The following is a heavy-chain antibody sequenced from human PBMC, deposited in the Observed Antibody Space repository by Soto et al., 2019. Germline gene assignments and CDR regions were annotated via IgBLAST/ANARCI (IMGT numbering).Heavy chain of an antibody. CDR1: GYTFTSYG. CDR2: ISAYNGNT. CDR3: ARGHSSSSDALLDY. J-gene: IGHJ4*02. Sequence: ASVKVSCKASGYTFTSYGISWVRQAPGQGLEWMGWISAYNGNTNYAQKLQGRVTMTTDTSTSTAYMKLRSLRSDDTAVYYCARGHSSSSDALLDYWGQGTLVTVSS. V-gene: IGHV1-18*04. D-gene: IGHD6-6*01.